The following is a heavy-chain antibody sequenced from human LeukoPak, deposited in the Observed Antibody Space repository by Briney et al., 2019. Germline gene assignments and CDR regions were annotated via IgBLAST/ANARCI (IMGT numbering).Heavy chain of an antibody. V-gene: IGHV3-7*01. CDR2: IQQFGSEK. CDR1: GFTFSSYW. Sequence: GGSLRLSCAASGFTFSSYWMSWVRQAPGRGLEWVANIQQFGSEKNYVDSVKGRFTISRDNAKNSLYLQMNSLRDEDTAVYYCARDFRYAFDVWGQGTMVTVSS. CDR3: ARDFRYAFDV. D-gene: IGHD1-26*01. J-gene: IGHJ3*01.